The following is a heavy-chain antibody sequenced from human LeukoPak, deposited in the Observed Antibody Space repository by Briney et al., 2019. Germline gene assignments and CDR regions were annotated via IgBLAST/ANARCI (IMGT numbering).Heavy chain of an antibody. D-gene: IGHD6-6*01. CDR2: ISSDGDST. CDR1: GFTFSKLA. J-gene: IGHJ4*02. CDR3: AKDNTIASRPVFDK. V-gene: IGHV3-23*01. Sequence: PGGSLRLSCVASGFTFSKLAMNWVRQAPGKGLELVSTISSDGDSTYYADAVKGRFTISRDNSKNTQYLHMNSLRAEDTAMYYCAKDNTIASRPVFDKWGQGTLVTVSS.